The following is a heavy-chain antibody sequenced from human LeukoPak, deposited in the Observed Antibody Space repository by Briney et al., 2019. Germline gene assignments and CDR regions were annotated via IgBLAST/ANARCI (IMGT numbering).Heavy chain of an antibody. J-gene: IGHJ6*03. CDR2: INPNSGGT. CDR1: GYTFTGYY. CDR3: ARDYMDV. Sequence: APVKVSCKASGYTFTGYYMHWVRQAPGQGREWMGRINPNSGGTNYAQKFQGRVTMTRDTSISTVYMELSRLRSDHTAVYYCARDYMDVWGNGTTVTVSS. V-gene: IGHV1-2*06.